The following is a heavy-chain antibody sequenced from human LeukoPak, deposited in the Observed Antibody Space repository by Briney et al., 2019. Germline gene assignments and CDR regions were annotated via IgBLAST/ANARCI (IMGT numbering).Heavy chain of an antibody. CDR2: ISSSSSYI. Sequence: GGSLRLSCAASGFTFSSYSMNWVRQAPGKGLEWVSSISSSSSYIYYADSVKGRFTISRDNAKNSLYLQMNSLRAEDTAVYYCARDKEDSSGFPLGYWDQGTLVTVSS. CDR3: ARDKEDSSGFPLGY. CDR1: GFTFSSYS. V-gene: IGHV3-21*01. D-gene: IGHD3-22*01. J-gene: IGHJ4*02.